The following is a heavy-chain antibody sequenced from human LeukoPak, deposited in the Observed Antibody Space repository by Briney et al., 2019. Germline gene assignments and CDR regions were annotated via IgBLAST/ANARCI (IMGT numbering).Heavy chain of an antibody. D-gene: IGHD3-10*01. J-gene: IGHJ3*02. CDR3: ARDQDVGETFDI. Sequence: ASVKVSCKASGYTFTSYYMHWVRQAPGQGLEWMGWINPNSGGTNYAQKFQGRVTMTRDTSISTAYMELSRLRSDDTAVYYCARDQDVGETFDIWGQGTMVTVSS. CDR1: GYTFTSYY. V-gene: IGHV1-2*02. CDR2: INPNSGGT.